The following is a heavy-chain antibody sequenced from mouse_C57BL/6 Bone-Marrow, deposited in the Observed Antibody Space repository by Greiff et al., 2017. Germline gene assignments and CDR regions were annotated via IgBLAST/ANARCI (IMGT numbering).Heavy chain of an antibody. CDR2: ILPGSGST. D-gene: IGHD1-1*01. CDR3: ARDCYGSSYVWYFDV. V-gene: IGHV1-9*01. Sequence: VKLVESGAELMKPGASVKLSCKATGYTFTGYWIEWVKQRPGHGLEWIGEILPGSGSTNYNEKFKGKATFTADTSSNTANMQLSSLTTEDSAIYYCARDCYGSSYVWYFDVWGTGTTVTVSS. CDR1: GYTFTGYW. J-gene: IGHJ1*03.